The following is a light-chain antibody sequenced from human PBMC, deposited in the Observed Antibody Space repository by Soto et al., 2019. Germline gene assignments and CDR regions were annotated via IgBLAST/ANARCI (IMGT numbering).Light chain of an antibody. CDR1: QSVSSD. CDR2: DAS. Sequence: EIVLTQSPATLSLSPGERATRSCRASQSVSSDLAWYQHKPGQAPRLLIYDASKRATGIPARFSGSGSGTDFTLTISSLEPEDFAVYYCQQRSNWPPTGTFGQGTKVEVK. J-gene: IGKJ1*01. CDR3: QQRSNWPPTGT. V-gene: IGKV3-11*01.